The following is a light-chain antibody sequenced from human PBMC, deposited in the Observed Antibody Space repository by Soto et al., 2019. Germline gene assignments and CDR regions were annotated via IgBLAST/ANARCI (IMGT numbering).Light chain of an antibody. CDR1: QSVSRN. V-gene: IGKV3-15*01. Sequence: ETVMTQSPATLSVSPGERATLSCRASQSVSRNLAWYQQKPGQAPRLLIYGVSTRATDIPARFSGSGSGTEFTLTISSLQSEDFAVYHCQQYNNWPKTFGHGTKVDIK. J-gene: IGKJ1*01. CDR2: GVS. CDR3: QQYNNWPKT.